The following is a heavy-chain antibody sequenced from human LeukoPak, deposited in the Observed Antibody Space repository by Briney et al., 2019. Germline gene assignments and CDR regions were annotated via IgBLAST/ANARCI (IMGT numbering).Heavy chain of an antibody. D-gene: IGHD2-2*01. J-gene: IGHJ4*02. CDR1: GFTFSSYA. V-gene: IGHV3-9*01. CDR3: AKAGLFCSSTSCHIEY. CDR2: ITWNSGII. Sequence: GGSLRLSCAASGFTFSSYAMSWVRQAPGKGLEWVSGITWNSGIIDYADSVKGRFTISRDNAKNSLYLQMSNLGAEDTALYYCAKAGLFCSSTSCHIEYWGQGTLVTVFS.